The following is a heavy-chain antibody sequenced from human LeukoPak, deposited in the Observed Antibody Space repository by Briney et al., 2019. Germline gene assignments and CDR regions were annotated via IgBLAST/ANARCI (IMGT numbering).Heavy chain of an antibody. V-gene: IGHV3-33*01. CDR1: GFTFSSYG. CDR2: IWYDGSNK. D-gene: IGHD3-9*01. Sequence: GGSLRLSCAVSGFTFSSYGMHWVRQAPAKGLEWVAVIWYDGSNKYYADSVKGRFTISRDNSKNTLYLQMNSLRAEDTAVYYCARDLSDWSTDYWGQGTLVTVSS. J-gene: IGHJ4*02. CDR3: ARDLSDWSTDY.